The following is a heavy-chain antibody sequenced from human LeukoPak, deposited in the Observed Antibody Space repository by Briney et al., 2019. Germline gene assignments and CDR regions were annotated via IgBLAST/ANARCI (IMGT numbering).Heavy chain of an antibody. CDR3: ARLPRVAVAGGWFDP. CDR1: GGSMSSSSYY. CDR2: IYHSGST. D-gene: IGHD6-19*01. Sequence: SETLSLTCTVSGGSMSSSSYYWGWIRQPPGKGLEWIGSIYHSGSTYYNPSLESRVTISVDTSKNQFSLRLSSVTAGDTAVYYCARLPRVAVAGGWFDPWGQGTLVTVSS. V-gene: IGHV4-39*01. J-gene: IGHJ5*02.